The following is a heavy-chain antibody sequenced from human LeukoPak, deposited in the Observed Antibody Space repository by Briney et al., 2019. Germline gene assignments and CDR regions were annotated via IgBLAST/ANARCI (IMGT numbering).Heavy chain of an antibody. D-gene: IGHD3-3*01. CDR3: ARSITIFGVVIEGPFDY. V-gene: IGHV4-34*01. J-gene: IGHJ4*02. Sequence: SETLSLTCAVYGGSFSGYYWSWIRQPPGRGLEWIGEINHSGSTNYNPSLKSRVTISVDTSKNQFSLKLSSVTAADTAVYYCARSITIFGVVIEGPFDYWGQGTLVTVSS. CDR2: INHSGST. CDR1: GGSFSGYY.